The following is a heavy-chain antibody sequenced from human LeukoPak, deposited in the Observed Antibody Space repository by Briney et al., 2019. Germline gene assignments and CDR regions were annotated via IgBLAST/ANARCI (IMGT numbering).Heavy chain of an antibody. J-gene: IGHJ4*02. CDR3: AKAYSSSWYFFDY. D-gene: IGHD6-13*01. CDR1: GFTFSNYA. CDR2: ISGSGGST. Sequence: GGSLRLSCAASGFTFSNYAMSWVRQAPGKGLEWVSTISGSGGSTYYADSVKGRFTISRDNSKNTLYLQMNSLRAEDMAVYYCAKAYSSSWYFFDYWGQGILVTVSS. V-gene: IGHV3-23*01.